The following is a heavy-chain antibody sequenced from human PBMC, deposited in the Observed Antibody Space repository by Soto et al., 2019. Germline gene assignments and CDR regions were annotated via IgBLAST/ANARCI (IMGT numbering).Heavy chain of an antibody. D-gene: IGHD1-26*01. V-gene: IGHV1-18*01. CDR1: GYTFTCYG. J-gene: IGHJ4*02. CDR2: ISAYNGNT. Sequence: QVQLVQSGAEVKKPGASVKVSCKASGYTFTCYGISWVRQAPGQGLEWLGWISAYNGNTNYARNLQGRVTVTADTSTTTAYMELRSLRSDDTAVYYCARDRGIVIVGGTIPDYWGQGTLVTVSS. CDR3: ARDRGIVIVGGTIPDY.